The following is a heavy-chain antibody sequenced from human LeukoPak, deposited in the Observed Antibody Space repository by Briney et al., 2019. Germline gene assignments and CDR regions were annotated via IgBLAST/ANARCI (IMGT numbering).Heavy chain of an antibody. CDR3: ARDGHPVLAQYITMIVVVISHFDY. D-gene: IGHD3-22*01. V-gene: IGHV3-30*04. CDR2: ISYDGSNK. J-gene: IGHJ4*02. Sequence: GGSLRLSCAASGFTFSSYALHWVRQAPGKGLEWVAVISYDGSNKYYADSVKGRFTISRDNYKNTLYLQMNSLRAEDTAVYYCARDGHPVLAQYITMIVVVISHFDYWGQGTLVTVSS. CDR1: GFTFSSYA.